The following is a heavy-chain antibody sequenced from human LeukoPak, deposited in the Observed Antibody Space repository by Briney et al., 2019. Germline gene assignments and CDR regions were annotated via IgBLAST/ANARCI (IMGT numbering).Heavy chain of an antibody. V-gene: IGHV5-51*01. CDR1: GYSFTSYW. D-gene: IGHD5-18*01. Sequence: GESLKISCKGSGYSFTSYWIGWVRQMPGKGLEWMGIIYPGDSDTRYSPSFQGQVTISADKSISTAYLQWSSLKASDTAMYYCARASDTAMAYNPWYFDYWGQGTLVTVSS. J-gene: IGHJ4*02. CDR2: IYPGDSDT. CDR3: ARASDTAMAYNPWYFDY.